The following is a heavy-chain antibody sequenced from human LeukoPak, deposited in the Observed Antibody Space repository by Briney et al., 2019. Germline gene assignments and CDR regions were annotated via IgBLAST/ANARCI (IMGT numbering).Heavy chain of an antibody. CDR1: GGSISSYY. J-gene: IGHJ4*02. CDR3: ASSGVVVTPYYFDY. Sequence: SETLSLTCTVSGGSISSYYWSWIRQPPGKGLEWIGYIYYSGSTNYNPSPKSRVTISVDTSKNQFSLKLSSVTAADTAVYYCASSGVVVTPYYFDYWGQGTLVTVSS. CDR2: IYYSGST. D-gene: IGHD3-22*01. V-gene: IGHV4-59*08.